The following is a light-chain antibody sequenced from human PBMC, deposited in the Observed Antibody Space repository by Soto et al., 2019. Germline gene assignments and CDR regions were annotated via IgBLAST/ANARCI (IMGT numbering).Light chain of an antibody. CDR3: QQSYKTPHT. J-gene: IGKJ2*01. Sequence: DIQMTQSPSSLSASVGDRVTITCRASQSTTNYVNWYQQKPGKAPKLLIYAASTLLSGVPSRFSGSGSGTNFTLTISSLQPEDFGTYYCQQSYKTPHTFGQGTKLETK. V-gene: IGKV1-39*01. CDR2: AAS. CDR1: QSTTNY.